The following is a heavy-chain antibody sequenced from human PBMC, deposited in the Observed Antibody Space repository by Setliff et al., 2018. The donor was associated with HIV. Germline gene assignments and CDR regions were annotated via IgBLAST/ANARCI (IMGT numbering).Heavy chain of an antibody. CDR2: IIPILGIA. Sequence: SVKVSCKASGGTSSTYAIRWVRQAPGQGLEWMGGIIPILGIANYAQKFQGRVTITTDESTSTAYMELSSLRSEDTAVYYCARGLLPFDYWGQGTLVTVSS. CDR3: ARGLLPFDY. J-gene: IGHJ4*02. V-gene: IGHV1-69*10. CDR1: GGTSSTYA. D-gene: IGHD3-16*01.